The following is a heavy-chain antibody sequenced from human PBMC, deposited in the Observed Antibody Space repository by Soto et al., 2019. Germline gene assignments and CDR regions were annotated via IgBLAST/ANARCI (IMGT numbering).Heavy chain of an antibody. D-gene: IGHD3-10*01. CDR1: GFTFSSYA. Sequence: GGSLRLSCAASGFTFSSYAMHWVRQAPGKGLEWVAVISYDGSNKYYADSVKGRFTISRDNSKNTLYLQMNSLRAEDTAVYYCARGHKAPTPSGEYNCFDPWGQGTLVTVSS. V-gene: IGHV3-30-3*01. J-gene: IGHJ5*02. CDR2: ISYDGSNK. CDR3: ARGHKAPTPSGEYNCFDP.